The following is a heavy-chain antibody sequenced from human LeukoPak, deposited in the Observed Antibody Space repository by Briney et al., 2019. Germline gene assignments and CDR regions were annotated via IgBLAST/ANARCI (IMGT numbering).Heavy chain of an antibody. CDR3: ARDSRYYGSGSYYPKYYYYMDV. V-gene: IGHV4-61*02. CDR1: GGSISSGSYY. CDR2: IYTSGST. J-gene: IGHJ6*03. Sequence: PSETLSLTCTVSGGSISSGSYYWSWIRQPAGKGLEWIGRIYTSGSTNYNPSLKSRVTISVDTSKNQFSLKLSSVTAADTAVYYCARDSRYYGSGSYYPKYYYYMDVWGKGTTVTISS. D-gene: IGHD3-10*01.